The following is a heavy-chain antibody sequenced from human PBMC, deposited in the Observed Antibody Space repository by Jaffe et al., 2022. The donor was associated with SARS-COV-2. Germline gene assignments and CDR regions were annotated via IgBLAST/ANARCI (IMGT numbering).Heavy chain of an antibody. J-gene: IGHJ4*02. CDR1: GFTFSDYY. V-gene: IGHV3-11*01. CDR3: AREALYSSSWYRKNYFDY. Sequence: QVQLVESGGGLVKPGGSLRLSCAASGFTFSDYYMSWIRQAPGKGLEWVSYISSSGSTIYYADSVKGRFTISRDNAKNSLYLQMNSLRAEDTAVYYCAREALYSSSWYRKNYFDYWGQGTLVTVSS. D-gene: IGHD6-13*01. CDR2: ISSSGSTI.